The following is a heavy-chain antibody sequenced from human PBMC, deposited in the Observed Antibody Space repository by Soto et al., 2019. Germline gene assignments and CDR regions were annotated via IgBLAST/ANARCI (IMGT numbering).Heavy chain of an antibody. D-gene: IGHD2-15*01. Sequence: ASVKVSCKASGGTFSSYTISWVRQAPGQGLEWMGRIIPILGIANYAQKFQGRVTITADKSTSTAYMELSSLRSEDTAVYYCAVGYCSGGSCYRHGEYFQHWGQGTLVTVSS. CDR1: GGTFSSYT. CDR2: IIPILGIA. CDR3: AVGYCSGGSCYRHGEYFQH. V-gene: IGHV1-69*02. J-gene: IGHJ1*01.